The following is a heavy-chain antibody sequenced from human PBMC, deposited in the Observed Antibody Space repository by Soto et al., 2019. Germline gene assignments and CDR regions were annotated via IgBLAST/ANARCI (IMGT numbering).Heavy chain of an antibody. CDR3: ARSIQGVVGATSQFGY. Sequence: QLQLQESGPGLVKPSETLSLTCTVSGGSISSSSYYWGWIRQPPGKGLKWIGSIYYSGSTYYNPSLKSRVTISVDTSKNQFSLKLSSVTAADTAVYYCARSIQGVVGATSQFGYWGQGTLVTVSS. D-gene: IGHD1-26*01. CDR1: GGSISSSSYY. CDR2: IYYSGST. J-gene: IGHJ4*02. V-gene: IGHV4-39*01.